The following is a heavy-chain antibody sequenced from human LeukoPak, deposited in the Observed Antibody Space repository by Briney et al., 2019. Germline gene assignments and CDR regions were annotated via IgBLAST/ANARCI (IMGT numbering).Heavy chain of an antibody. D-gene: IGHD6-13*01. V-gene: IGHV4-39*07. J-gene: IGHJ4*02. CDR1: GGSISSSSYY. CDR3: ARGRGIAAAGPSDY. CDR2: IYYSGST. Sequence: PSETLSLTCTVSGGSISSSSYYWGWIRQPPGKGLEWIGSIYYSGSTYYNPSLKSRVTISVDTSKNQFSLKLSSVTAADTAVYYCARGRGIAAAGPSDYWGQGTLVTVSS.